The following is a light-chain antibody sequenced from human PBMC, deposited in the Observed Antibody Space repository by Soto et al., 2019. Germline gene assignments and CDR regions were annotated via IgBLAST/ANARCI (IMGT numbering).Light chain of an antibody. CDR1: SSYVGGLNF. J-gene: IGLJ2*01. CDR3: CSDTSSRTVVV. Sequence: QSVLTQPASVSGSPGQSITISCTGTSSYVGGLNFVSWYQQHPGKAPKLMIYDVGNRPSGVSSRFSSSKSGNTASLTISGLQADDEADYYNCSDTSSRTVVVLGGGTVLTVL. CDR2: DVG. V-gene: IGLV2-14*01.